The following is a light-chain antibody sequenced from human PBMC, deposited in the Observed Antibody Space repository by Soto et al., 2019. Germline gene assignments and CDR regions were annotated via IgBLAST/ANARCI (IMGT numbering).Light chain of an antibody. CDR2: RNN. V-gene: IGLV1-47*01. Sequence: QSVLTQPPSASGTPGQRVTISCSGSSYNIGSNYVYWYQQLPGTAPKLLIYRNNQRPSGVPDRFSGSKSGTSASLAISGLRSEDEADYYCAAWDDSLSGSFGGGTKLTVL. J-gene: IGLJ2*01. CDR1: SYNIGSNY. CDR3: AAWDDSLSGS.